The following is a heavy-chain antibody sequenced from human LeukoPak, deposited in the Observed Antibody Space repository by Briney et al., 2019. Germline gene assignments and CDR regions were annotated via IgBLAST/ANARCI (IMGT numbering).Heavy chain of an antibody. Sequence: QPGGSLRLSCAASGFTFSSYGMPWVRQAPGKGLEWVAVISYDGSNKYYADSVKGRFTISRDNSKNTLYLQMNSLRAEDTAVYYCAKDYGRYFDWLWFFDYWGQGTLVTVSS. CDR2: ISYDGSNK. V-gene: IGHV3-30*18. CDR3: AKDYGRYFDWLWFFDY. CDR1: GFTFSSYG. D-gene: IGHD3-9*01. J-gene: IGHJ4*02.